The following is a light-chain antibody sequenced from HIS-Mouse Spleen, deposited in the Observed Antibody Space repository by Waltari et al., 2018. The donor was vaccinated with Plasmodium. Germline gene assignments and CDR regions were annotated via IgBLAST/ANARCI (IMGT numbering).Light chain of an antibody. CDR1: ALPKKY. Sequence: SYELTQPPSVSVSPGQTARITCSGDALPKKYASWYQQKSGQAPVLVIYEDSKRPSGIPERFSGSSSGTMVTLTISGAQVEDEADYYCYSTDSSGNHRVFGGGTKLTVL. CDR3: YSTDSSGNHRV. V-gene: IGLV3-10*01. CDR2: EDS. J-gene: IGLJ3*02.